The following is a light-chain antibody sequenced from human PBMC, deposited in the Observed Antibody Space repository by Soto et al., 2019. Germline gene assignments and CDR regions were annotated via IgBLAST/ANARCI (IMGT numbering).Light chain of an antibody. V-gene: IGKV3-15*01. Sequence: EIVMTQSPATLSVSPGEPATLSCRASQSVAGNLAWYQQKPGQPPRLLTYGVSTRATGVPARFSGSGSETDFSLTISSLQIEDFALYYCQQSNNWPPLTFGGGTKVEIK. CDR2: GVS. CDR1: QSVAGN. J-gene: IGKJ4*01. CDR3: QQSNNWPPLT.